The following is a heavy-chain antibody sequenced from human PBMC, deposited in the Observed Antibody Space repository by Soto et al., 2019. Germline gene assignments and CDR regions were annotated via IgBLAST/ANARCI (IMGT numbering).Heavy chain of an antibody. CDR3: ARGGSGPRGWLYPD. CDR1: GGSISSGDYY. V-gene: IGHV4-30-4*01. D-gene: IGHD2-2*02. CDR2: IYYSGST. J-gene: IGHJ4*02. Sequence: SETLSLTCTVSGGSISSGDYYWSWIRQPPGKGLEWIGYIYYSGSTYYNPSLKSRVTISVDTSKNQFSLKLSSVTAADTAVYYCARGGSGPRGWLYPDWGQGTLVTVSS.